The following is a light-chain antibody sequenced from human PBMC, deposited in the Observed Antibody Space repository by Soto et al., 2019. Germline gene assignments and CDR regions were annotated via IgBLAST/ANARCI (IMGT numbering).Light chain of an antibody. V-gene: IGLV2-14*01. CDR1: SSDVGGYNY. CDR3: SSYTSSGTWV. Sequence: QSALTQPASVSGSPGQSITMSCTGSSSDVGGYNYVSWYQQHPGKAPKLMIYEVSNRPSGISNRFSGSKSGNAASLTISGLQAGDEADYYCSSYTSSGTWVFGGGTQLTVL. J-gene: IGLJ3*02. CDR2: EVS.